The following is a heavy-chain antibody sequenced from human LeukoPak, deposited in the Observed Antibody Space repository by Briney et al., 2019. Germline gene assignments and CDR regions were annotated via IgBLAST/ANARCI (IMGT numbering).Heavy chain of an antibody. J-gene: IGHJ6*03. CDR2: MYTSGST. Sequence: SQTLSLTCSVSGGSINSGNYYWSWIRQPAGKGLEWIGRMYTSGSTNYNPSLKSRVSISVDTSKNQFSLTLASVTAADTAVYYCATTSGYRNYYYYYIDVWGKGTTVTVSS. CDR3: ATTSGYRNYYYYYIDV. CDR1: GGSINSGNYY. D-gene: IGHD3-22*01. V-gene: IGHV4-61*02.